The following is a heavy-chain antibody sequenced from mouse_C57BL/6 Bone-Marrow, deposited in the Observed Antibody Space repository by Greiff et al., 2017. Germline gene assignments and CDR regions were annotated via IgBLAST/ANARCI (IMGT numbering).Heavy chain of an antibody. CDR1: GYTFTEYT. J-gene: IGHJ3*01. Sequence: VQLQQSGAELVMPGASVKLSCKASGYTFTEYTIHWVKQRSGQCLEWIGWIDPGSGSIKYNEKFKDKATLTADKSSSTVYMELSRLTSEDSAVYFCARHEYRGNIYRLAYWGQGTLVTVSA. V-gene: IGHV1-62-2*01. CDR2: IDPGSGSI. CDR3: ARHEYRGNIYRLAY. D-gene: IGHD1-3*01.